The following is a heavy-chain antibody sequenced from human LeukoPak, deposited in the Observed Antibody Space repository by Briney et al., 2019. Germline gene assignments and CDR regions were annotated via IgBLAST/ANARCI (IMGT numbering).Heavy chain of an antibody. CDR3: ARDGGSTFLDFDF. J-gene: IGHJ4*02. CDR1: GYTFSDYL. D-gene: IGHD2-15*01. CDR2: INPDSGDT. V-gene: IGHV1-2*04. Sequence: ASVKVSFKTSGYTFSDYLVHWVRQAPGQGLVWMGWINPDSGDTKYAQKFQGWVTMTRDTSISTIYLEVSRLKSDDTAIYYCARDGGSTFLDFDFWGQGTLVTVSS.